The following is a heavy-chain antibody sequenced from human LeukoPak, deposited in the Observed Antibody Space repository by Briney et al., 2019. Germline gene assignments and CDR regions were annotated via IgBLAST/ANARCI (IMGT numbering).Heavy chain of an antibody. Sequence: GGSLRLSCAASGVTFSNYWLTWVRQAPGKGLEWVANIKQDGSEKHYVDSVKGRFTISRDNAKRSLYLQMNSLRAEDTAVFYCARGVDYHYYYYMDFWGKGTTVTVSS. V-gene: IGHV3-7*01. CDR1: GVTFSNYW. CDR2: IKQDGSEK. CDR3: ARGVDYHYYYYMDF. J-gene: IGHJ6*03.